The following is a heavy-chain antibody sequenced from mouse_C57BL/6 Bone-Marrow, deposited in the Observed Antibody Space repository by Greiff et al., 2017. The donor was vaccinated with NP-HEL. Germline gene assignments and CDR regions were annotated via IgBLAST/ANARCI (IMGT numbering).Heavy chain of an antibody. J-gene: IGHJ3*01. V-gene: IGHV1-22*01. CDR1: GYTFTDYN. CDR3: ARNYYGSIRFAY. D-gene: IGHD1-1*01. Sequence: VQLQQSGPELVKPGASVKMSCKASGYTFTDYNMHWVKQSHGKSLEWIGYINPNNGGTSYNQKFKGKATLTVNKSSSTAYMELRSLTSEDSAVYYCARNYYGSIRFAYWGKGTLVTVSA. CDR2: INPNNGGT.